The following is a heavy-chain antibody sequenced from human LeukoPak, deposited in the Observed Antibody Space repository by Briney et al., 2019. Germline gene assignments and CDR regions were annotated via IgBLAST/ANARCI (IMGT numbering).Heavy chain of an antibody. Sequence: GESLKISCKGSGYSSTSYWISWVRQMPGKGLEWMGRIDPSDSYTNYSPSFQGHVTISADKSISTAYLQWSSLKASDTAMYYCARHPLIVVPAAARNWFDPWGQGTLVTVSS. D-gene: IGHD2-2*01. CDR3: ARHPLIVVPAAARNWFDP. CDR2: IDPSDSYT. CDR1: GYSSTSYW. J-gene: IGHJ5*02. V-gene: IGHV5-10-1*01.